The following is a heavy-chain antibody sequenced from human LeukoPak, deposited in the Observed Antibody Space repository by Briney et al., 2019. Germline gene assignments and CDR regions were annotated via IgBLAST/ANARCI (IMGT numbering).Heavy chain of an antibody. Sequence: SETLSLTCTVSGGSISSYYWSWIRQPPGKGLEWIGYIYYSRSTNYNPSLKSRVTISVDTSKNQFSLKLSSVTAADTAVYYCATSGRGDYYDSSGDWGQGTLVTVSS. J-gene: IGHJ4*02. D-gene: IGHD3-22*01. CDR3: ATSGRGDYYDSSGD. CDR1: GGSISSYY. CDR2: IYYSRST. V-gene: IGHV4-59*01.